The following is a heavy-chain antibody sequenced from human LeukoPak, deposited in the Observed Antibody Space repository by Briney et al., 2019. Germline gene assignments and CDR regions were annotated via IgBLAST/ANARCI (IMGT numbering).Heavy chain of an antibody. J-gene: IGHJ6*03. V-gene: IGHV3-11*04. Sequence: GGSLRLSCAASGFTFSDYYMSWIRQAPGKGLEWVSYISSSGSTIYYADSVKGRFTISRDNAKNSLYLQMNSLRAEDTAVYYCARGYCSSTSCYAYYYYMDVWGKGTTVTVSS. D-gene: IGHD2-2*01. CDR3: ARGYCSSTSCYAYYYYMDV. CDR2: ISSSGSTI. CDR1: GFTFSDYY.